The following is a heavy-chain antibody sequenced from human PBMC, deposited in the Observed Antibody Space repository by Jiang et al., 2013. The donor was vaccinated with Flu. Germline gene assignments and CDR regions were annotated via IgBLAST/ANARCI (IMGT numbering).Heavy chain of an antibody. D-gene: IGHD3-3*01. CDR3: ARDGDYDFWSGLSSDYGMDV. Sequence: ASGFTFSSYAMHWARQAPGKGLEWVAVISYDGSNKYYADSVKGRFTISRDNSKNTLYLQMNSLRAEDTAVYYCARDGDYDFWSGLSSDYGMDVWGQGTTVTVSS. J-gene: IGHJ6*02. CDR1: GFTFSSYA. CDR2: ISYDGSNK. V-gene: IGHV3-30-3*01.